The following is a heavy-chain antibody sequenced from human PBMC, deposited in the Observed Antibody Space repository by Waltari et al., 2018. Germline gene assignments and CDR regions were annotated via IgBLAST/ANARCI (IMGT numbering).Heavy chain of an antibody. CDR1: GGSISSYY. J-gene: IGHJ5*02. CDR2: IYTSGST. D-gene: IGHD3-10*01. CDR3: ARVDYYGSGSYMGWFDP. V-gene: IGHV4-4*09. Sequence: LSLTCTVSGGSISSYYWSWIRQPPGKGLEWIGYIYTSGSTNYNPSLKSRVTISVDTSKNQFSLKLSSVTAADTAVYYCARVDYYGSGSYMGWFDPWGQGTLVTVSS.